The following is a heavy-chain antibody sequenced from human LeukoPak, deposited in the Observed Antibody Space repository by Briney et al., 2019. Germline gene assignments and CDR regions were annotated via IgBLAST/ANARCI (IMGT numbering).Heavy chain of an antibody. J-gene: IGHJ4*02. CDR1: GFTFSSYG. D-gene: IGHD6-13*01. V-gene: IGHV3-30*02. Sequence: RGGSLRLSCAASGFTFSSYGMHWVRQAPGKGLEWVAFIRYDGSNKYYADSVKGRFTITRNNSKNTVYLQMNSLRAEDTAVYYCAKDEEEIAAAGPGHDYWGQGTLVTVSS. CDR3: AKDEEEIAAAGPGHDY. CDR2: IRYDGSNK.